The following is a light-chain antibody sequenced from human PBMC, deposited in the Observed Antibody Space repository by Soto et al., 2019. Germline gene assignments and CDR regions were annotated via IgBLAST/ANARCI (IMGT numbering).Light chain of an antibody. Sequence: QSVLTQPASVSGSPGQSITISCTGTSSDVGGYNYVSWYQQHPGKAPKLMIYDVSNRPSGVSNHFSGSKSGNTASLTISGLQAEDEADYYCSSYTSSSTAVFGGGTQLTVL. J-gene: IGLJ2*01. CDR2: DVS. V-gene: IGLV2-14*01. CDR3: SSYTSSSTAV. CDR1: SSDVGGYNY.